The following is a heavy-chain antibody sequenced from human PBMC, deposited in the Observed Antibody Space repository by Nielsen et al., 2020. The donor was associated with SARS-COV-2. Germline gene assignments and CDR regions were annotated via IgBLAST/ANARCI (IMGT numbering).Heavy chain of an antibody. CDR3: ASDYGGNFSY. J-gene: IGHJ4*02. Sequence: GESLKISCAASGFTFSSYAMHWVRQAPGKGLEWVAVISYDGSNKYYADSVKGRFTISRDNSKNTLYLQMNSLRAEDTAVYYCASDYGGNFSYWGQGTLVTVSS. D-gene: IGHD4-23*01. V-gene: IGHV3-30-3*01. CDR1: GFTFSSYA. CDR2: ISYDGSNK.